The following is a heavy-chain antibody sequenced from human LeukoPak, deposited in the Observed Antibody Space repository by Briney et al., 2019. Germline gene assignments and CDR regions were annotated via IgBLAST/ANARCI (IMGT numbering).Heavy chain of an antibody. CDR2: IKKDGSEK. D-gene: IGHD3-22*01. Sequence: GGSLRLSCAASGFTFSSYWMSWVRQAPGKGLEWVANIKKDGSEKYYVDSVKGRFTISRDNAKTSLYLQMNSLRAEDTAVYYCAKERITMIVNWFDPWGQGTLVTVSS. J-gene: IGHJ5*02. V-gene: IGHV3-7*01. CDR3: AKERITMIVNWFDP. CDR1: GFTFSSYW.